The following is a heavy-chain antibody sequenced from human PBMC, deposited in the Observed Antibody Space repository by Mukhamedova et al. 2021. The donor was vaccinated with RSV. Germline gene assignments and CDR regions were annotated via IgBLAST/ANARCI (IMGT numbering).Heavy chain of an antibody. V-gene: IGHV3-15*01. CDR3: TAANWFDP. Sequence: VRQAPGKGLEWVGRIQRETDGGTTDYAAPVQGRFTISRDESKNTLYLRMNSLRTEDTAMYYCTAANWFDPWGQGTLVTVSS. D-gene: IGHD2-15*01. J-gene: IGHJ5*02. CDR2: IQRETDGGTT.